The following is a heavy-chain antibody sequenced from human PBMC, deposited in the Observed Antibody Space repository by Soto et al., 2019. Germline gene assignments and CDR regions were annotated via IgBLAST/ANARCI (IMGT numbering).Heavy chain of an antibody. J-gene: IGHJ4*02. CDR2: INHSGST. Sequence: QVQLQQWGAGLLKPSETLSLTCAVYGGSFSGYYWSWIRQPPGKGLEWIGEINHSGSTNYNPSLKRRVTISVDTSKNQFSLKLSSVTAADTAVYYCARGPIWWPLRVYYFDYWGQGTLVTVSS. V-gene: IGHV4-34*01. D-gene: IGHD2-21*01. CDR3: ARGPIWWPLRVYYFDY. CDR1: GGSFSGYY.